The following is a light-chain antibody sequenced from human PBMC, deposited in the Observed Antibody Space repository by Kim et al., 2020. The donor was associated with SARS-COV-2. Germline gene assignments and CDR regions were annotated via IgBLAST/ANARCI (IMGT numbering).Light chain of an antibody. J-gene: IGKJ4*01. CDR3: QSYNNFPLT. CDR2: QAS. Sequence: DIQMTQSPSTLSASVGDRVTITCRASQRVSPWLAWYQQKPGKAPKLLISQASSLHSGVPSRFSGNGSGTDFTLTISSLQPDDFATYYCQSYNNFPLTFGGGTKVDIK. V-gene: IGKV1-5*03. CDR1: QRVSPW.